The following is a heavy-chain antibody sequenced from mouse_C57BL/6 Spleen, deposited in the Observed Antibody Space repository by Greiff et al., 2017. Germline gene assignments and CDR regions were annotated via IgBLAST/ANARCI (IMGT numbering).Heavy chain of an antibody. D-gene: IGHD4-1*01. CDR2: ISGGDGNT. J-gene: IGHJ2*01. V-gene: IGHV5-9*01. Sequence: EVMLVESGGGLVKPGGSLKLSCAASGFTFSSYTMSWVRQTPEKRLEWVATISGGDGNTYYPDSVKGRFTISRDNAKNTLYLQMSSLRSEDTALYYCARQRTGTFDYWGQGTTLTVSS. CDR1: GFTFSSYT. CDR3: ARQRTGTFDY.